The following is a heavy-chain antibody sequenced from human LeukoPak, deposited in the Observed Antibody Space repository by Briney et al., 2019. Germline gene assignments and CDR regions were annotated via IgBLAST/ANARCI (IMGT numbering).Heavy chain of an antibody. CDR1: GYTFTGYY. CDR2: ISAYNGNT. Sequence: ASVKVSCKASGYTFTGYYMHWVRQAPGQGLEWMGWISAYNGNTNYAQKLQGRVTMTTDTSTSTAYMELRSLRSDDTAVYYCARGLSDSGDYWGQGTLVTVSS. CDR3: ARGLSDSGDY. J-gene: IGHJ4*02. D-gene: IGHD1-26*01. V-gene: IGHV1-18*04.